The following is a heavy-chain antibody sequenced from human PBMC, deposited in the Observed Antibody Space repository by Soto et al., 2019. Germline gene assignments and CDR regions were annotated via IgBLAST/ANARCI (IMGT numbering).Heavy chain of an antibody. CDR3: ARETQHGYPYYYFDY. CDR2: INHSGST. D-gene: IGHD3-16*02. CDR1: GGSFSGYY. V-gene: IGHV4-34*01. Sequence: SETLSLTCAVYGGSFSGYYWSWIRQPPGKGLEWIGEINHSGSTNYNPSLKSRVTISVDTSKNQFSLKLSSVTAADTAVYYCARETQHGYPYYYFDYWGQGTLVTVSS. J-gene: IGHJ4*02.